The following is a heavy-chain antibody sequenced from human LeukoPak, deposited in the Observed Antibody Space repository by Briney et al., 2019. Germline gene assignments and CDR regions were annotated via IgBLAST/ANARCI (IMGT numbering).Heavy chain of an antibody. D-gene: IGHD6-13*01. J-gene: IGHJ4*02. CDR3: ASPSLATTATGGY. CDR1: AFTFSSYW. CDR2: IKQDGSEK. Sequence: GGSLRLSCAASAFTFSSYWMSWVRQAPGKGLEWVANIKQDGSEKSYVDSMRGRFTISRDNAKNSLYLQMNSLGAEDTAVYYCASPSLATTATGGYWGQGTLVTVSS. V-gene: IGHV3-7*01.